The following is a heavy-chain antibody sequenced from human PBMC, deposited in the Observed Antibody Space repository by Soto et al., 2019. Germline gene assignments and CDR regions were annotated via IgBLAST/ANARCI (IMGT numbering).Heavy chain of an antibody. D-gene: IGHD5-12*01. J-gene: IGHJ5*02. CDR1: GGSISSYY. Sequence: QVQLQESGPRLVKPSETLSLTCSVSGGSISSYYWSWIRQPPGKGLEWIGYIYYTGSTNYNPSLKSRVTISVDTSKNQFSLNLSSLTAADTAVYYRARDGEVASNLHWVDLWGQGTLVTVSS. V-gene: IGHV4-59*01. CDR3: ARDGEVASNLHWVDL. CDR2: IYYTGST.